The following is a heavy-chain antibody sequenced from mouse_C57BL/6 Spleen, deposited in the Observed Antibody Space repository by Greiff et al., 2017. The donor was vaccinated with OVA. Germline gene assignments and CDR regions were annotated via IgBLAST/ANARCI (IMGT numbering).Heavy chain of an antibody. J-gene: IGHJ3*01. D-gene: IGHD1-1*01. Sequence: VQLQQSGPGLVQPSQCLSITCTVSGFSLTSYGVHWVRQSPGKGLEWLGVIWSGGSTDYNAAFISRLSSSKDNSKSQVFFKMNSLQADDTAIYYCASYYGSSWFAYWGQGTLVTVSA. CDR3: ASYYGSSWFAY. CDR2: IWSGGST. V-gene: IGHV2-2*01. CDR1: GFSLTSYG.